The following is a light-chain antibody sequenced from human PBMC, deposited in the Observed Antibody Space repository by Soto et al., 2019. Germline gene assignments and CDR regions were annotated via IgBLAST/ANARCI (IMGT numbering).Light chain of an antibody. CDR3: QQANSFVVS. Sequence: DIQMTQSPPSVSATVGDRVTITCRATQDVGSSLGWYQQKPGKAPQLLIYGASILHNGAPSKFSGSRSGTNFTLTISSLQPEDSATYYCQQANSFVVSFGPGTKVDIK. CDR1: QDVGSS. V-gene: IGKV1-12*01. J-gene: IGKJ3*01. CDR2: GAS.